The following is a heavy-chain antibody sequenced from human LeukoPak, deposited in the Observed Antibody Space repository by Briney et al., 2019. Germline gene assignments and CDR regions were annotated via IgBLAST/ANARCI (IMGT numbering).Heavy chain of an antibody. V-gene: IGHV1-69*13. Sequence: ASVKVSCKASGGTFSSYAISWVRQAPGQGLEWMGGIIPIVGTANYAQKFQGRVTITADESTSTAYMELSSLRSEDTAVYYCAGDSTGDLGYWGQGTLVTVSS. CDR2: IIPIVGTA. CDR3: AGDSTGDLGY. J-gene: IGHJ4*02. CDR1: GGTFSSYA. D-gene: IGHD7-27*01.